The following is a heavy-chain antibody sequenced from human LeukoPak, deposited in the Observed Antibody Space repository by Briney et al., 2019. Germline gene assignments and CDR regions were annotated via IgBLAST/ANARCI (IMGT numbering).Heavy chain of an antibody. D-gene: IGHD3-10*01. V-gene: IGHV4-59*12. CDR2: IYYSGST. CDR3: ASYGSGSYYFGGFDY. Sequence: SETLSLTCTVSGGSISSYYWSWIRQPPGKGLEWIGYIYYSGSTNYNPSLKSRVTISVDTSKNQFSLKLSSVTAADTAVYYCASYGSGSYYFGGFDYWGQGTLVTVSS. CDR1: GGSISSYY. J-gene: IGHJ4*02.